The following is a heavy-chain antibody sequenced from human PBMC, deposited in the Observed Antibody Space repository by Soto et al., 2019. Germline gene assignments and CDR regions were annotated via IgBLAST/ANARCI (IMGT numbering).Heavy chain of an antibody. D-gene: IGHD3-22*01. CDR1: GFTFSIYA. V-gene: IGHV3-64D*06. Sequence: PGGSLRLSCSASGFTFSIYAMHWVRQAPGKGLKYVSSISTNGGSTDYADSVKGRFTISRDNSKNTVCLQMSSLRVEDTAVYYCVKGEYYYDSSGYYPFDYWGQGTLVTVS. CDR2: ISTNGGST. CDR3: VKGEYYYDSSGYYPFDY. J-gene: IGHJ4*02.